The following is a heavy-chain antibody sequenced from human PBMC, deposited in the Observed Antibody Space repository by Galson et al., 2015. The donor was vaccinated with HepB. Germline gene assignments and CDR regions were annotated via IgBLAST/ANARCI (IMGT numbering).Heavy chain of an antibody. Sequence: QSGAEVKKPGESLKISCKGSGYSFTSYWIGWVRQMPGKGLEWMGIIYPGDSDTRYSPSFQGHVTISADKSISTAYLQWSSLKASDTAMYYCARRRPDSSGYSPYDAFDIWGQGTMVTVSS. V-gene: IGHV5-51*01. J-gene: IGHJ3*02. CDR2: IYPGDSDT. CDR3: ARRRPDSSGYSPYDAFDI. CDR1: GYSFTSYW. D-gene: IGHD3-22*01.